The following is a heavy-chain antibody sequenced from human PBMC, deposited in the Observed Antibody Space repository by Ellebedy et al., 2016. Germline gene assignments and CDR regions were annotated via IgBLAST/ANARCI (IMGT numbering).Heavy chain of an antibody. Sequence: GESLKISXAASGFTFSSYSMNWVRQAPGKGLEWVSYISSSSSTIYYADSVKGRFTISRDNAKNSLYLQMNSLRAEDTAVYYCAREGDYGDYDAFVIWGQGTMVTVSS. CDR1: GFTFSSYS. CDR2: ISSSSSTI. D-gene: IGHD4-17*01. CDR3: AREGDYGDYDAFVI. J-gene: IGHJ3*02. V-gene: IGHV3-48*01.